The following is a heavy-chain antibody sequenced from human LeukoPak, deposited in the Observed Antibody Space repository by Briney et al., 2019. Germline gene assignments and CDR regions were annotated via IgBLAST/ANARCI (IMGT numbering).Heavy chain of an antibody. Sequence: SETLSLTCTVSGGSISSSSYYWGWIRQPPGKGLEWIGYIYHSGSTYYNPSLKSRVTISVDRSKNQFSLKLSSVTAADTAVYYCARDLTGDGWFDPWGQGTLVTVSS. D-gene: IGHD7-27*01. CDR1: GGSISSSSYY. V-gene: IGHV4-39*07. CDR3: ARDLTGDGWFDP. J-gene: IGHJ5*02. CDR2: IYHSGST.